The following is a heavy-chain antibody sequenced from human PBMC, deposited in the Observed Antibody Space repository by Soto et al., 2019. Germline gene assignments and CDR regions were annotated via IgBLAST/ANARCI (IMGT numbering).Heavy chain of an antibody. CDR2: IYYSGST. V-gene: IGHV4-30-4*02. J-gene: IGHJ4*02. CDR3: ARVRYFDWLLDY. D-gene: IGHD3-9*01. Sequence: SETLSLTCTVSGGSISSGDYYWSWIRQPPGKGLEWIGSIYYSGSTYYNPSLKSRVTISVDTSKNQLSLKLSSVTAADTAVYYCARVRYFDWLLDYWGQGTLVTVSS. CDR1: GGSISSGDYY.